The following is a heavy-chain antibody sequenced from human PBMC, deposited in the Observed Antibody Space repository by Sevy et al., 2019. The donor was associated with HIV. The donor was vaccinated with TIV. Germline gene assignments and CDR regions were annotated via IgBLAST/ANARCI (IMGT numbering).Heavy chain of an antibody. Sequence: GGSLRLSCAASGFTFSGYWMTWVRQAPGKGLEGVANLKEGGSAEYYVDFVKGRFTISRDNAKTSLFLQLNSLRVEDTAMYYCARDSPGYGAYDYLGQGTLVTVSS. J-gene: IGHJ4*02. V-gene: IGHV3-7*01. D-gene: IGHD5-18*01. CDR2: LKEGGSAE. CDR1: GFTFSGYW. CDR3: ARDSPGYGAYDY.